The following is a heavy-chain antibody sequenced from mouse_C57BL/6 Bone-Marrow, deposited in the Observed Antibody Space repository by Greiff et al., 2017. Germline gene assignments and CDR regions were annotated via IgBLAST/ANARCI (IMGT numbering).Heavy chain of an antibody. Sequence: EVQLQESGPGLVKPSQSLSLTCPVTGYSITSGYYWNWIRQFPGNKLEWMGYISYDGSNNYNPSLKNRISITRDTSKNQFFLKLNSVTTEDTASYYCARDQGLGRYFDYWRQGTTLTVSS. V-gene: IGHV3-6*01. CDR1: GYSITSGYY. CDR2: ISYDGSN. CDR3: ARDQGLGRYFDY. D-gene: IGHD4-1*01. J-gene: IGHJ2*01.